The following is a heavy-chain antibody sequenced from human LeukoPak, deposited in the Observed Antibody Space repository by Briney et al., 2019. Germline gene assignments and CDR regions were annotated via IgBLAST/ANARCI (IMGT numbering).Heavy chain of an antibody. CDR2: LTGDGGGT. J-gene: IGHJ4*02. CDR3: AKETSSGNFVTIDC. Sequence: QSGGSLRLSCTASGFTFRSYVMSWVRQTPEKGLEWVSALTGDGGGTNHADSVKGRFTISRDNSKNTLYMQMNSLRAEDTAVYYCAKETSSGNFVTIDCWGQGALVTVSS. D-gene: IGHD1-26*01. CDR1: GFTFRSYV. V-gene: IGHV3-23*01.